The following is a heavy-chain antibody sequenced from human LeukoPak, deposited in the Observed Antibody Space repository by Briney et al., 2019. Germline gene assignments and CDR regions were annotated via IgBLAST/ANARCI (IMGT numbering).Heavy chain of an antibody. D-gene: IGHD3-9*01. CDR2: INPNSGGT. V-gene: IGHV1-2*02. J-gene: IGHJ6*02. CDR3: ARDLRYFAGGYGMDV. CDR1: GYTFTGYY. Sequence: GASVKVSCKASGYTFTGYYMHWVRQAPGQGLEWMGWINPNSGGTNYAQKFQGRVTMTRDTSISTAYMELSRLRSDDTAVYYCARDLRYFAGGYGMDVWGRGTTVTVSS.